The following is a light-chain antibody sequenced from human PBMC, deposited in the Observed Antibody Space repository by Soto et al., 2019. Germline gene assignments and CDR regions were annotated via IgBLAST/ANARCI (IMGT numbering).Light chain of an antibody. J-gene: IGKJ1*01. Sequence: EIVLTQSPGTLSLSPGERATLSCRASQSVSSSYLAWYQQKPGQAPRLLIYGASSRATGIPDRFSGSGSGKDFTLTISRLGPEDFSVYYCQQYGSSPGVTFGQGTNVDIK. CDR1: QSVSSSY. CDR2: GAS. CDR3: QQYGSSPGVT. V-gene: IGKV3-20*01.